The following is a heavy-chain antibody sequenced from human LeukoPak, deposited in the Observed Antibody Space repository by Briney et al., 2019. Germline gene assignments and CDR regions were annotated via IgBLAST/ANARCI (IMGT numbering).Heavy chain of an antibody. CDR2: LAYDGTNE. Sequence: PGGSLRLSCAASGFTFSSYAMSWVRQAPGKGLDWVALLAYDGTNEYYSGSVKGRFSISRDNYKNTVDLQMNSLRVDDTAVYYCARGGPLGDTNRFDFWGQGSLVTVSS. CDR3: ARGGPLGDTNRFDF. J-gene: IGHJ4*02. D-gene: IGHD3-10*01. CDR1: GFTFSSYA. V-gene: IGHV3-30*04.